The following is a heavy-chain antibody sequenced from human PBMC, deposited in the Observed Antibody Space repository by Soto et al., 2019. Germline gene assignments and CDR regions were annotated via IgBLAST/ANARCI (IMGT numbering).Heavy chain of an antibody. J-gene: IGHJ6*02. CDR1: GFTFSSYA. CDR3: ARDRSSSWTSAGGMDV. Sequence: QVQLVESGGGVVQPGRSLRLSCAAFGFTFSSYAMHWVRQAPGKGLEWVAVISYDGSNKYYADSVKGRFTISRDNSKNTLYLQMNSLGAEDTAVYYCARDRSSSWTSAGGMDVWGQGTTVTVSS. V-gene: IGHV3-30-3*01. CDR2: ISYDGSNK. D-gene: IGHD6-13*01.